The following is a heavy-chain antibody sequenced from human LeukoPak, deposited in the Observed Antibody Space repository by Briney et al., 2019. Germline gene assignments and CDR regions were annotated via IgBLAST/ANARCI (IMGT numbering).Heavy chain of an antibody. D-gene: IGHD6-13*01. CDR3: ARVGVQVSSSWYSDSYYMDV. CDR2: INTDGSST. Sequence: PGGSLRLSCAASGFTFTSYSMNWGRQAPGKGLVWVSRINTDGSSTSYADSVKGRFTISRDNAKNTLYLQMNSLRAEDTAVYYCARVGVQVSSSWYSDSYYMDVWGKGTTVTVSS. CDR1: GFTFTSYS. V-gene: IGHV3-74*01. J-gene: IGHJ6*03.